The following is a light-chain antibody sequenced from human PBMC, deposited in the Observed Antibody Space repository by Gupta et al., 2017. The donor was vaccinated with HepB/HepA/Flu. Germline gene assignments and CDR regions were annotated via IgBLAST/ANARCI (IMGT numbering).Light chain of an antibody. Sequence: DIQMTQSPSSLSASVGDRVTITCRASQSISIYLNWYQQKPGKAPKLLIYAASSWQSGVPSRFSGSGSGTDLTLTISSRQPEDSATYYCQQSDCYPGSTFGQGTKLELK. V-gene: IGKV1-39*01. J-gene: IGKJ2*01. CDR2: AAS. CDR1: QSISIY. CDR3: QQSDCYPGST.